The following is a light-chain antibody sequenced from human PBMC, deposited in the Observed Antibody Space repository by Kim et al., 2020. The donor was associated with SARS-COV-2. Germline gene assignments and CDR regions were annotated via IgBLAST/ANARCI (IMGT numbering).Light chain of an antibody. Sequence: SVFLGVRATTSCRASQSVGSKLAWYQQKRGPPPRLLIYGASTRATDIPARFSGSGSATEFTLTISSLQSEDSAVYFCQQYSDWWTFGQGTKVDIK. J-gene: IGKJ1*01. V-gene: IGKV3-15*01. CDR3: QQYSDWWT. CDR2: GAS. CDR1: QSVGSK.